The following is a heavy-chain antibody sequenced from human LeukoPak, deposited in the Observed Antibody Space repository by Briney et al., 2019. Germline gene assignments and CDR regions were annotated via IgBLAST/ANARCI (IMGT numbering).Heavy chain of an antibody. V-gene: IGHV1-69*05. D-gene: IGHD2-2*01. J-gene: IGHJ4*02. CDR3: ARDGGGYCSSTSCYRFDY. CDR1: GGTFSSYA. Sequence: ASVKVSCKASGGTFSSYAISWVRQAPGQGLEWMGGIIPIFGTANYAQKFQGRVTITTDESTSTAYMELSSLRSEDTAVYYCARDGGGYCSSTSCYRFDYWGQGTLVTVSS. CDR2: IIPIFGTA.